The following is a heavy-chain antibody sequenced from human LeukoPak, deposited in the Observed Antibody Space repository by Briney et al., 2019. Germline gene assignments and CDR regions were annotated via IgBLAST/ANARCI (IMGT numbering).Heavy chain of an antibody. Sequence: SETLSLTCAVYGGSFSAYYWSWIRQPPGMGLEWSGEISHSGSTNYNPSLKSRVTISVDTSKNQFSLKLSSVTAADTAVYYCARHQITMLGYAFDTWGQGTMVTVSS. CDR3: ARHQITMLGYAFDT. J-gene: IGHJ3*02. CDR1: GGSFSAYY. D-gene: IGHD3-10*02. CDR2: ISHSGST. V-gene: IGHV4-34*01.